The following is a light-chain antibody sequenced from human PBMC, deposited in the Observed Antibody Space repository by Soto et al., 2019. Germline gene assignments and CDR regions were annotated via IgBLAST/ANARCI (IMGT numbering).Light chain of an antibody. J-gene: IGLJ2*01. CDR3: RTWGTGIQV. Sequence: QLVLTQSPSASASLGASVKLTCTLSSGHSSYAIAWHQQQPEKGPRYLMKLNSDGSHSKGDGIPDRFSGSSSGAERYLTISSLQSEDEADYYFRTWGTGIQVFGGGTKPTVL. V-gene: IGLV4-69*01. CDR1: SGHSSYA. CDR2: LNSDGSH.